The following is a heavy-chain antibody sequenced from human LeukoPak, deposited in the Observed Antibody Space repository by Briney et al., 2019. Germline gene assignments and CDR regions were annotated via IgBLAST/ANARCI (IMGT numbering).Heavy chain of an antibody. D-gene: IGHD3-22*01. J-gene: IGHJ4*02. CDR1: GGSISSGDYY. CDR2: IYYSGST. Sequence: SETLSLTCTISGGSISSGDYYWSWIRQPPGKGLGWIGYIYYSGSTYYNPSLKSRVTISVDTSKNQFSLKLSSVTAADTAVYYCARDNGDYYDSSGPLRYWGQGTLVTVSS. CDR3: ARDNGDYYDSSGPLRY. V-gene: IGHV4-30-4*08.